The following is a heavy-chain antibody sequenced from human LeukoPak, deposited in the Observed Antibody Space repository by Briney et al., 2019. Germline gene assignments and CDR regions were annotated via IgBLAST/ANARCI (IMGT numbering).Heavy chain of an antibody. CDR2: IYYTGSA. CDR1: GGFISSNNYY. J-gene: IGHJ4*02. CDR3: ARHRKVDTAGDY. D-gene: IGHD5-18*01. Sequence: PSETLSLTCTVSGGFISSNNYYWGWVRQPPGKGLEWIGSIYYTGSAHYNPSLKSRVTISVDTSRNQFSLKLTSVTAADTAVYYCARHRKVDTAGDYWGRGALVTVSS. V-gene: IGHV4-39*01.